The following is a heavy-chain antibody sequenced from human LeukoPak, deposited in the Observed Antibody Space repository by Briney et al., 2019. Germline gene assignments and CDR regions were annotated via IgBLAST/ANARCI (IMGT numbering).Heavy chain of an antibody. V-gene: IGHV5-51*01. CDR2: IYPGDSDI. CDR3: ARLGPTSNAFDV. D-gene: IGHD1-26*01. CDR1: GYSFSNYW. J-gene: IGHJ3*01. Sequence: GESLQISCQGSGYSFSNYWIGWVRQMPGKGLEWMGIIYPGDSDIRYSPSFQGQVAISADKSISSAYLQWSSLKASDTAMYYCARLGPTSNAFDVWGQGTMVTVSS.